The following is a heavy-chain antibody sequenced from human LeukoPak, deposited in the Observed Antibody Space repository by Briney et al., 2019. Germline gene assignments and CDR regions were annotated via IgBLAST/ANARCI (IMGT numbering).Heavy chain of an antibody. CDR3: ARGDIVVVPAAIPLYNWFDP. D-gene: IGHD2-2*02. CDR2: IIPIFGTA. CDR1: GGTCSSYA. Sequence: SVKVSCKDSGGTCSSYAISWVRQAPGQGLEWMGGIIPIFGTANYAQKFQGRVTITADESTSTAYMELSSLRSEDTAVYYCARGDIVVVPAAIPLYNWFDPWGQGTLVTVSS. V-gene: IGHV1-69*01. J-gene: IGHJ5*02.